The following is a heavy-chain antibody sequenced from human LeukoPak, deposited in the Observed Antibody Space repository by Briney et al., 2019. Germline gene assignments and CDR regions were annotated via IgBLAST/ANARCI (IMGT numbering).Heavy chain of an antibody. CDR2: IGGGGRDT. V-gene: IGHV3-23*01. CDR3: AKNRGANYYNYYMDV. D-gene: IGHD4/OR15-4a*01. Sequence: GGSLRLSCAASGFTFSTYAMSWVRQAPGKGLEWLSTIGGGGRDTFYADSVKGLFTVSRDNSKNTLYLQMSILRAEDTAVYFCAKNRGANYYNYYMDVWGKGTTVTVSS. J-gene: IGHJ6*03. CDR1: GFTFSTYA.